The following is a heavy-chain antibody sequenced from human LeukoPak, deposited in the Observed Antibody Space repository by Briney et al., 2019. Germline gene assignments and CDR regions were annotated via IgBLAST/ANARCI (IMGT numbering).Heavy chain of an antibody. CDR1: GYSFTSYW. CDR3: ARLRWAAGDGYYFDY. CDR2: IYPGDSDT. D-gene: IGHD6-13*01. J-gene: IGHJ4*02. V-gene: IGHV5-51*01. Sequence: GESLNISCKGSGYSFTSYWIGWVRQMPGKGLEWMGIIYPGDSDTRYIPSFQGQVTISADKSITTAYLQWSSLKASDTAMYYCARLRWAAGDGYYFDYWGQGTPVTVSS.